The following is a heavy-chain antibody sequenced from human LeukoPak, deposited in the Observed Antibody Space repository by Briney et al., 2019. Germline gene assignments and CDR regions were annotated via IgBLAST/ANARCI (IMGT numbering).Heavy chain of an antibody. CDR3: ATDRKVGTWDPRFNY. J-gene: IGHJ4*02. V-gene: IGHV3-7*01. Sequence: GGSLRLSCSASGFTFSDYWVMWVRQAPGKGLEWVGNIRQDDSEKNYVDSVKGRFTISRDNAKSSLYLQMNSLRAEDTAIYYCATDRKVGTWDPRFNYWGQGTLVTVSS. CDR2: IRQDDSEK. CDR1: GFTFSDYW. D-gene: IGHD4-23*01.